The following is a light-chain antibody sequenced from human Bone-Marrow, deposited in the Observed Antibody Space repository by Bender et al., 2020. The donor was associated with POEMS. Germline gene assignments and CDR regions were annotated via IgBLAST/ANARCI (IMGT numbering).Light chain of an antibody. CDR3: QLWDSSSDHVV. Sequence: SYVLTQPPSVSVAPGQTARISCGGDNIGSKSVHWYQQKPGQAPVLVVYDDRDRPSGIPERFSGSNSGNAATLTISRVEVGDEADYYCQLWDSSSDHVVFGGGTKLTVL. J-gene: IGLJ2*01. CDR1: NIGSKS. V-gene: IGLV3-21*02. CDR2: DDR.